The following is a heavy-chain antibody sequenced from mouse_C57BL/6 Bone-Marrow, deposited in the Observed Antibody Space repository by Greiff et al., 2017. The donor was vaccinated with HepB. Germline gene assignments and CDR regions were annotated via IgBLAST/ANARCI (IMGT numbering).Heavy chain of an antibody. D-gene: IGHD1-1*01. J-gene: IGHJ2*01. Sequence: VQLQQPGAELVMPGASVKLSCKASGYTFTSYWMHWVKQRPGQGLEWIGEIDPSDSYTNYNQKFKGKSTLTVDKSSSTAYMQLSSLTSEDSAVYYCAREGNYYGSSPFDYWGQGTTLTVSS. CDR2: IDPSDSYT. CDR3: AREGNYYGSSPFDY. V-gene: IGHV1-69*01. CDR1: GYTFTSYW.